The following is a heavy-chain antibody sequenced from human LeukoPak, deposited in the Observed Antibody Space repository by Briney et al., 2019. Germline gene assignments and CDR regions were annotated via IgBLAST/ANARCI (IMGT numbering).Heavy chain of an antibody. D-gene: IGHD3-22*01. CDR1: GFTFSSYG. CDR2: IRYDGSNK. J-gene: IGHJ4*02. Sequence: PGGSLRLSCAASGFTFSSYGMHWVRQAPGKGLEWVAFIRYDGSNKYYADSVKGRFTISRDNSKNTLYLQMNSLRAEDTAVYYCASNSDGYYYDSSGYDRGDYWGQGTLVTVSS. V-gene: IGHV3-30*02. CDR3: ASNSDGYYYDSSGYDRGDY.